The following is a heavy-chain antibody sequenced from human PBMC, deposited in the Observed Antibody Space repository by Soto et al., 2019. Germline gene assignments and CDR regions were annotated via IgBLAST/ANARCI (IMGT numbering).Heavy chain of an antibody. CDR2: IYYSGST. Sequence: QVQLQESGPGLVKPSQTLSLTCTVSGGSISSGGYYWSWIRQHPGKGLEWIGYIYYSGSTYYNPSLKIRVTISVDTSKSHFSLKLSSVTAADTAVYYCARQSYQPLLYEDYWGQGTLVTVSS. J-gene: IGHJ4*02. V-gene: IGHV4-31*03. CDR3: ARQSYQPLLYEDY. CDR1: GGSISSGGYY. D-gene: IGHD2-2*02.